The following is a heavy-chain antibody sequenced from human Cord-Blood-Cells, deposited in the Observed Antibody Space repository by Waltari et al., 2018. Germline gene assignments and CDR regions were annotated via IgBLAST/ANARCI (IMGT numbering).Heavy chain of an antibody. D-gene: IGHD2-2*02. J-gene: IGHJ2*01. Sequence: QVQLQESGPGLVKPSETLSLTCTVSGYSISSGYYWGWIRQPPGKGLEWIGSIYHSGSTYYNPPLKSRVTISVDTSKNQFSLKLSSVTAADTAVYYCARVPRVGDQLLYGYWYFDLWGRGTLVTVSS. CDR1: GYSISSGYY. CDR2: IYHSGST. V-gene: IGHV4-38-2*02. CDR3: ARVPRVGDQLLYGYWYFDL.